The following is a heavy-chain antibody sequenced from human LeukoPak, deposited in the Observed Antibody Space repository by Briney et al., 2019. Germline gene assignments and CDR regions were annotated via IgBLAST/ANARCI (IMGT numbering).Heavy chain of an antibody. CDR2: INPSGGST. J-gene: IGHJ4*02. Sequence: GASVKVSCKASGYTFTSYYMHWVRQAPGQGLEWMGIINPSGGSTSYAQKFQGRVTMTRDMSTSTVYMELSSLRSEDTAVYYCARDPRHIVVVTAHSGFDYWGQGTLVTVSS. V-gene: IGHV1-46*01. CDR3: ARDPRHIVVVTAHSGFDY. D-gene: IGHD2-21*02. CDR1: GYTFTSYY.